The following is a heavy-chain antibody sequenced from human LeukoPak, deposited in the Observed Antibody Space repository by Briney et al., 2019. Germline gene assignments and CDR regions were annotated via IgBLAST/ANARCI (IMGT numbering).Heavy chain of an antibody. D-gene: IGHD4-11*01. J-gene: IGHJ6*03. CDR2: IYTSGST. Sequence: SETLSLTCTVSGGSISSGSYYWSWIRQPAGKGLEWIGRIYTSGSTNYNPSRKSRVTISVDTSKNQFSLKLSSVTAADTAVYYCASLQSNSYYYYYMDVWGKGTTVTVSS. CDR3: ASLQSNSYYYYYMDV. V-gene: IGHV4-61*02. CDR1: GGSISSGSYY.